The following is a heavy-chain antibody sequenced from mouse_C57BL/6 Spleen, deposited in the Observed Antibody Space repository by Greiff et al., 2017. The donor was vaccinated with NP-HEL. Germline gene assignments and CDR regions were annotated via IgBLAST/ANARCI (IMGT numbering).Heavy chain of an antibody. CDR3: ARYVGSSLDY. CDR1: GFTFTDYY. Sequence: EVKLVESGGGLVQPGGSLSLSCAASGFTFTDYYMSWVRQPPGKALEWLGFIRNKANGYTTEYSASVKGRFTISRDNSQSILYLQMNALRAEDSATYYCARYVGSSLDYWGQGTTLTVSS. D-gene: IGHD1-1*01. V-gene: IGHV7-3*01. J-gene: IGHJ2*01. CDR2: IRNKANGYTT.